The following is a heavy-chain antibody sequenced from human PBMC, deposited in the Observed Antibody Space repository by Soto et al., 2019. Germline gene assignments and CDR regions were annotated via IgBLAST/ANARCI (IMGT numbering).Heavy chain of an antibody. V-gene: IGHV4-34*01. CDR3: ASFGYCSSTSCYFNY. CDR1: GGSFSGYY. D-gene: IGHD2-2*03. Sequence: QVQLQQWGAGLLKPSETLSLTCAVYGGSFSGYYWSWIRQPPGKGLEWIGEINHSGSTNYNPSLKSRVTISVDTSKNQFPLKLSSVAAADTAVYYCASFGYCSSTSCYFNYWGQGTLVTVSS. J-gene: IGHJ4*02. CDR2: INHSGST.